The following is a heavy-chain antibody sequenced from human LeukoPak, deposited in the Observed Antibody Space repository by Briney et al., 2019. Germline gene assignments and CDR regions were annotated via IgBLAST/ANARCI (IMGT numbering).Heavy chain of an antibody. CDR3: ARPFNFDY. J-gene: IGHJ4*02. Sequence: PGGPLRLSCAASGFTVSSNYMSWIRQPPGKGLEWIGSIYYSGSTYYNPSLKSRVTISVDTSKNQFSLKLSSVTAADTAVYYCARPFNFDYWGQGTLVTVSS. CDR1: GFTVSSNY. D-gene: IGHD3-16*01. CDR2: IYYSGST. V-gene: IGHV4-39*01.